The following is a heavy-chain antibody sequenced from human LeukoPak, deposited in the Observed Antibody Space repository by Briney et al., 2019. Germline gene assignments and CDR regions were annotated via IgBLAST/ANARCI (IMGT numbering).Heavy chain of an antibody. V-gene: IGHV4-34*01. Sequence: SETLSLTCAVYGGSFSGYYWSWIRQPPGKGLEWIGEINHSGSTNYNPSLKSRVTISVDTSKNQFSLKLSSVTAADTAVYYCAREAVYSSSSEYWGQGTLVTVSS. CDR1: GGSFSGYY. J-gene: IGHJ4*02. D-gene: IGHD6-13*01. CDR2: INHSGST. CDR3: AREAVYSSSSEY.